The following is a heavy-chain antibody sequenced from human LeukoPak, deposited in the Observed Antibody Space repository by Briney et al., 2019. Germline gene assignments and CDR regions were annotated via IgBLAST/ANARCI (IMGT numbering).Heavy chain of an antibody. CDR1: GFTFSNYA. V-gene: IGHV3-23*01. Sequence: TGGSLRLSCAASGFTFSNYAMSWVRQAPGKGLEWVSAISGSGGFTYYADSVKGRFTISRDNSKNALYLQMNSLTAEDTAVYYCAKNDGYFDYWGQGTLVTVPS. J-gene: IGHJ4*02. CDR3: AKNDGYFDY. D-gene: IGHD1-1*01. CDR2: ISGSGGFT.